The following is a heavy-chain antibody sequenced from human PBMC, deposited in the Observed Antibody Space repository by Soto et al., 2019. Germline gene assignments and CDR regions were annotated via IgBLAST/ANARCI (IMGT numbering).Heavy chain of an antibody. Sequence: TLSLTCTVSGGSISSGGYYWSWIRQHPGKGLEWIGYIYYSGSTYYNPSLKSRVTISVDTSKNQFSLKLSSVTAADTAVYYCAREGGSSGYYYADYWGQGTLVTVSS. V-gene: IGHV4-31*03. CDR1: GGSISSGGYY. D-gene: IGHD3-22*01. J-gene: IGHJ4*02. CDR2: IYYSGST. CDR3: AREGGSSGYYYADY.